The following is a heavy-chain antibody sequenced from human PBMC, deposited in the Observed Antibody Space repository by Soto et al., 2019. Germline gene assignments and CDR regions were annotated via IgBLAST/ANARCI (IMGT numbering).Heavy chain of an antibody. CDR3: ARGYCSSTSCSSFDY. D-gene: IGHD2-2*01. J-gene: IGHJ4*02. Sequence: QVQLVQSGAEVQKPGSSVKVSCKASGGTFSSYTISWVRQAPGQGLEWMGRIIPILGIANYAQKFQGRVTITADKSTSTAYMELSSLRSEDTAVYYCARGYCSSTSCSSFDYWGQGTLVTVSS. V-gene: IGHV1-69*02. CDR2: IIPILGIA. CDR1: GGTFSSYT.